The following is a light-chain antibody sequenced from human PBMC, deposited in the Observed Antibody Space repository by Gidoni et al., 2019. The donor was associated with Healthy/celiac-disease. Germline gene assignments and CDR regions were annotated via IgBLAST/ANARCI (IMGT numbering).Light chain of an antibody. Sequence: EIVMTQSPATLSVSPGERATLSCRASQSLSSNLAWYQQKPGQAPRLLFYGASTRATGVPARFSGSGSGTEFTLTISSRQSEDFAVYYCQQYNNWPPAFXXXTKVEIK. CDR3: QQYNNWPPA. J-gene: IGKJ1*01. CDR2: GAS. V-gene: IGKV3-15*01. CDR1: QSLSSN.